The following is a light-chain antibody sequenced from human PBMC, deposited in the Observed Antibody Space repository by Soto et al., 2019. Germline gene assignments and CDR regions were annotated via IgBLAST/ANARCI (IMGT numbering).Light chain of an antibody. CDR1: QGVSNNH. CDR2: SPS. Sequence: EMVLTQSPGTLSLSPGERGTLSCRASQGVSNNHPAWYQHKPGQAPRLLIYSPSSRPSGIPDRFSGSGSGAAFTLNISRVEPEDYAVYYGQYYHSSQYTFGQGTKLEIK. CDR3: QYYHSSQYT. V-gene: IGKV3-20*01. J-gene: IGKJ2*01.